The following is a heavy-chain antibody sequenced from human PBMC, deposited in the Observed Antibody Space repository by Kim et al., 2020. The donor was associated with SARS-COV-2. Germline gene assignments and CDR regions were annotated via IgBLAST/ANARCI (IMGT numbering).Heavy chain of an antibody. CDR3: AXGPLXXXFLXXXF. CDR1: GGSISSYY. CDR2: XXYGGST. Sequence: SETLSLTCTVSGGSISSYYWSWIRQPPGKGLXXIGXXXYGGSTNYNPSLKSRVTXXVDXXXNQXXXKLXXVTXXXTAXXXCAXGPLXXXFLXXXF. J-gene: IGHJ4*01. D-gene: IGHD3-3*01. V-gene: IGHV4-59*13.